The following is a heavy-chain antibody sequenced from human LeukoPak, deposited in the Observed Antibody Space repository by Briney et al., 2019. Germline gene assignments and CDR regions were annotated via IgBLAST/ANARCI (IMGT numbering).Heavy chain of an antibody. CDR3: ARDGDYGDLNFDY. J-gene: IGHJ4*02. Sequence: GGSLRLSCAASGFTVSSNYMSWVRQAPGKGLEWVSVLYSGGSTYYADSVKGRFTISRDNSKNTLYLQMNSLRAEDTAVYYCARDGDYGDLNFDYWGQGTLVTVSS. CDR1: GFTVSSNY. V-gene: IGHV3-66*01. D-gene: IGHD4-17*01. CDR2: LYSGGST.